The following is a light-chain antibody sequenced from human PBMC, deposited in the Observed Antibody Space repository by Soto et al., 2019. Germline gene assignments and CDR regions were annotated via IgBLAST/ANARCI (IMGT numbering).Light chain of an antibody. CDR2: EVN. CDR1: SSDVGGYNY. CDR3: CSYTSGNTYV. J-gene: IGLJ1*01. Sequence: QSALTQPASVSGSPGQSITISCTGTSSDVGGYNYVSWYQQHPGKAPKLLISEVNNRPSGVSNRFSGSKSGNAASLTISGLQAEDEADYYCCSYTSGNTYVFGTGTKVTVL. V-gene: IGLV2-14*01.